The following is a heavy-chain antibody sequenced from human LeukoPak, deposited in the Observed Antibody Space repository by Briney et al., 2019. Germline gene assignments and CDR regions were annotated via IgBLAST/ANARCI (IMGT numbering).Heavy chain of an antibody. CDR2: IYYNGNT. J-gene: IGHJ5*02. CDR1: GGSFSGYY. Sequence: PSETLSLTCAVYGGSFSGYYWSWIRQPPGKGLEWIGEIYYNGNTNYNPSLKSRVTISVDKSKNQFSLMLTSVTAADTAVYYCAISSYYRVWFDPWGQGTLVTVSS. V-gene: IGHV4-34*01. CDR3: AISSYYRVWFDP. D-gene: IGHD6-6*01.